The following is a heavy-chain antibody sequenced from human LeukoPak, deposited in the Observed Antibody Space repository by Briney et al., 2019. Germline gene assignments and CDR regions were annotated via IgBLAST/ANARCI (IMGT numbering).Heavy chain of an antibody. D-gene: IGHD2-15*01. V-gene: IGHV3-7*01. CDR2: INQDGSVK. J-gene: IGHJ4*02. Sequence: GGSLRLSCAASGFTFSSYWMTWVRQAPGQGLEWVANINQDGSVKWYADSVKGRFTISRDNAKNSLYLQMNSLRAEDTAVYYCTRDTGCSGGTCYSFYDYWGQGTLVTVSS. CDR3: TRDTGCSGGTCYSFYDY. CDR1: GFTFSSYW.